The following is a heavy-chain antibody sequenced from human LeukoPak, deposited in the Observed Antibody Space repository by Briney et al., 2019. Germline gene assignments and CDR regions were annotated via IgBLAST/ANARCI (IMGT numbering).Heavy chain of an antibody. CDR3: ASTRKVGATFDY. CDR1: GGSISSGDYY. D-gene: IGHD1-26*01. Sequence: SETLSLTCTVSGGSISSGDYYWSWICQPPGKGLEWIGYIYYSGSTYYNPSLKSRVTISVDTSKNQFSLKLSSVTAADTAVYYCASTRKVGATFDYWGQGTLVTVSS. J-gene: IGHJ4*02. V-gene: IGHV4-30-4*01. CDR2: IYYSGST.